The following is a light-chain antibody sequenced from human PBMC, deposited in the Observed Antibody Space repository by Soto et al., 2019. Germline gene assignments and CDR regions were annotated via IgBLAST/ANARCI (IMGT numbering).Light chain of an antibody. CDR3: AAWDDSLNGVV. Sequence: QSVLTQPPSASGTPGQSVTVSCSGSSSNIGSNTVNWYQQLPGTAPKLLIYSNNQRPSGVPDRFSGSKSGTSASRAISGLQSEDEADYYCAAWDDSLNGVVFGGGTKLTVL. J-gene: IGLJ2*01. CDR2: SNN. V-gene: IGLV1-44*01. CDR1: SSNIGSNT.